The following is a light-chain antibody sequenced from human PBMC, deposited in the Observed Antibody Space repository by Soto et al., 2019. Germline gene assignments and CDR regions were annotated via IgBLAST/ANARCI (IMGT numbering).Light chain of an antibody. CDR1: SSDIASYKF. Sequence: QSALTQPASVSGSPGQLITISWTGTSSDIASYKFVSWFQHHPGKAPKLMFYEVNNRPSGISNRFSGSKSGNTASLAISRLHPHDEDNYLYSSATNTDTLMVFGGGTKLT. CDR2: EVN. J-gene: IGLJ2*01. CDR3: SSATNTDTLMV. V-gene: IGLV2-14*01.